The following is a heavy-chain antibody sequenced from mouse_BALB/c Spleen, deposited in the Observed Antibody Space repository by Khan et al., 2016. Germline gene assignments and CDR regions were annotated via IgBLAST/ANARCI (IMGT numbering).Heavy chain of an antibody. V-gene: IGHV9-3-1*01. CDR1: GYTFTNYG. CDR3: ARQDYGSSRGFAY. D-gene: IGHD1-1*01. CDR2: INTYTGEP. Sequence: QIQLVQSGPELKKPGETVRISCKASGYTFTNYGMNWVKQAPGKGLKWMGWINTYTGEPTYADDFKGRFAFSLETSASTAYLQINNLKNEDTATYFCARQDYGSSRGFAYWGQGTLVTVSA. J-gene: IGHJ3*01.